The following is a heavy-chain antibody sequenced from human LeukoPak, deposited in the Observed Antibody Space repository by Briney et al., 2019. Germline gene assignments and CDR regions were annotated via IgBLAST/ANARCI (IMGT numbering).Heavy chain of an antibody. J-gene: IGHJ4*02. CDR1: GYTFTGYY. CDR3: ARGAIVVIPAAAHFDC. Sequence: GASVKVSCKASGYTFTGYYMHWVRQAPGQGLEWMGWINPNSGGTNYAQNFQGRVTITRDTSISTAYMELSRLRSDDTAVYYCARGAIVVIPAAAHFDCWGQGTLVTVSS. CDR2: INPNSGGT. V-gene: IGHV1-2*02. D-gene: IGHD2-2*01.